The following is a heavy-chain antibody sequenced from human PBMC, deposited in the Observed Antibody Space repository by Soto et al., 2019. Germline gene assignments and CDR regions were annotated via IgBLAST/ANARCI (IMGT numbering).Heavy chain of an antibody. J-gene: IGHJ4*02. CDR3: TRDTYSYGLDY. V-gene: IGHV3-49*03. D-gene: IGHD5-18*01. CDR1: GLTFGDYA. Sequence: GGSLRLSCTASGLTFGDYAMSWFRQAPGKGLEWVGFIRSKAYGGTTEYAASVKGRFTISRDDSKSIAYLQMNSLKTEDTAVYYCTRDTYSYGLDYWGQGTLVTVSS. CDR2: IRSKAYGGTT.